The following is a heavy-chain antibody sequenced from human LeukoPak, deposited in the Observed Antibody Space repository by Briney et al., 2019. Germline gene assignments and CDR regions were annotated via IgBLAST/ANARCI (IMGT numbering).Heavy chain of an antibody. D-gene: IGHD6-19*01. J-gene: IGHJ4*02. Sequence: SETLSLTCIVSGGSISSLNLWSWLRQPPGQGLEWIGEMYLGGTTNFNPSLKSRVTILIDKSKNQLSLQLTSVTAADTAVYYCAGLEGRYSTDWFYFFDYWGQGALVTVSS. CDR2: MYLGGTT. CDR1: GGSISSLNL. V-gene: IGHV4-4*02. CDR3: AGLEGRYSTDWFYFFDY.